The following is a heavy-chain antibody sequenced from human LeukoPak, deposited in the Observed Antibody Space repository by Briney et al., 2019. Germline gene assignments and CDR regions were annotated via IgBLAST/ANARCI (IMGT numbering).Heavy chain of an antibody. CDR3: ARPVGPYDFWSGSDY. V-gene: IGHV1-8*01. CDR2: MNPNSGNT. CDR1: GYTFTSYD. J-gene: IGHJ4*02. Sequence: ASVKVSCKASGYTFTSYDINWVRQATGRGLERMGWMNPNSGNTGYAQKFQGRVTMTRNTSISTAYMELSSLRSEDTAVYYCARPVGPYDFWSGSDYWGQGTLVTVSS. D-gene: IGHD3-3*01.